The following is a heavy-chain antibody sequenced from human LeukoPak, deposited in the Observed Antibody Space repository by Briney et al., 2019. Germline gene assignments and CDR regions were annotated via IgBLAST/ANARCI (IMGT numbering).Heavy chain of an antibody. CDR1: GYTFTSYY. D-gene: IGHD6-19*01. Sequence: GASVKVSCKASGYTFTSYYIHWVRQAPGQGLEWVGVINPGGGSTSYAQKFQGRVTMTRDTSTSTVYMELSSLRSEDTAVYYCASKDTSGWYEEAWGQGSLVTVSS. J-gene: IGHJ5*02. CDR2: INPGGGST. V-gene: IGHV1-46*01. CDR3: ASKDTSGWYEEA.